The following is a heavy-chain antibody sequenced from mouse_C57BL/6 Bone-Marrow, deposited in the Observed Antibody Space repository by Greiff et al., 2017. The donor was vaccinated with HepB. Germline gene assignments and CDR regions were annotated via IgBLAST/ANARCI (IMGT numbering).Heavy chain of an antibody. CDR1: GFNIKNTY. CDR3: ARSHYYGSRRGYYAMDY. Sequence: EVQLQQSVAELVRPGASVKLSCTASGFNIKNTYMHWVKQRPEQGLEWIGRIDPANGNTKYAPKFQGKATITADTSSNTAYLQRSSLTSEDTAIYYCARSHYYGSRRGYYAMDYWGQGTSVTVSS. V-gene: IGHV14-3*01. CDR2: IDPANGNT. D-gene: IGHD1-1*01. J-gene: IGHJ4*01.